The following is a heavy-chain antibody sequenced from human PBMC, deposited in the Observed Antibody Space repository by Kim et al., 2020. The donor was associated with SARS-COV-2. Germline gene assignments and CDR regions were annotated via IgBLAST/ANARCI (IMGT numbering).Heavy chain of an antibody. D-gene: IGHD2-15*01. CDR1: GFTFDDYA. V-gene: IGHV3-43*02. CDR3: AKDGRYCSGGSCYSWYFDL. CDR2: ISGDGGST. Sequence: GGSLRLSCAASGFTFDDYAMHWVRQAPGKGLEWVSLISGDGGSTYYADSVKGRFTISRDNSKNSLYLQMNSLRTEDTALYYCAKDGRYCSGGSCYSWYFDLWGRGTLVTVSS. J-gene: IGHJ2*01.